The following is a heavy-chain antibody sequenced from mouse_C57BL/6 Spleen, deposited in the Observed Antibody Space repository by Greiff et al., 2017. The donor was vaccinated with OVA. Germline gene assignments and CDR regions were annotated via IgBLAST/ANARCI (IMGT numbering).Heavy chain of an antibody. Sequence: QVQLQQSGPELVKPGASVKISCKASGYTFTDYYINWVKQRPGQGLEWIGWIYPGSGNTKSNEKFKGKATLTVHTTASTAYMQLSCLTSEDSAVYFCARIYDYDYDLWYFDYWGQGTTLTVSS. V-gene: IGHV1-84*01. CDR3: ARIYDYDYDLWYFDY. CDR2: IYPGSGNT. CDR1: GYTFTDYY. D-gene: IGHD2-4*01. J-gene: IGHJ2*01.